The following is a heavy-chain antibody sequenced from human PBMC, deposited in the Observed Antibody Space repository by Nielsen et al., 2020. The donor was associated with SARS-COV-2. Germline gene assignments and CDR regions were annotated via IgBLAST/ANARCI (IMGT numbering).Heavy chain of an antibody. CDR3: AGGGGGGYDIREGFDY. J-gene: IGHJ4*02. CDR2: IWYDGSNK. V-gene: IGHV3-33*01. Sequence: GESLKISCAASGFTFSSYGMHWVRQAPGKGLEWVAVIWYDGSNKYYADSVKGRVTISRDNSKNTLYLQMNSLRAEDTAIYYCAGGGGGGYDIREGFDYWGQGTLVTVSS. D-gene: IGHD3-9*01. CDR1: GFTFSSYG.